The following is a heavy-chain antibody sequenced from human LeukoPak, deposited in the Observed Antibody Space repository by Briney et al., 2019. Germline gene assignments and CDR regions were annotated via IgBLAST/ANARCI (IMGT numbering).Heavy chain of an antibody. Sequence: GGSLRLSCAASGFTFSSYWMHWVRQAPGKGLVWVSRINSDGSSTSYADSVKGRFTISRDNAKNTLYLQMNSLRAEDTAVYYSANGLTTVVTPGAYELDYWGQGTLVTVSS. J-gene: IGHJ4*02. V-gene: IGHV3-74*01. CDR3: ANGLTTVVTPGAYELDY. CDR1: GFTFSSYW. D-gene: IGHD4-23*01. CDR2: INSDGSST.